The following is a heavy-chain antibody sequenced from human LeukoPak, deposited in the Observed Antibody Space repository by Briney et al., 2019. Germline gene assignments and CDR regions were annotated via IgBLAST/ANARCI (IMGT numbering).Heavy chain of an antibody. CDR1: GFTFSSYA. D-gene: IGHD5-12*01. CDR3: ARDLYSGSFY. V-gene: IGHV3-23*01. CDR2: ISGSGGST. Sequence: TGGSLRLSCAVSGFTFSSYAMSWVRQAPGKGLEWVSAISGSGGSTYYADSVKGRFTISRDNSKNTLYLQMNSLRAEDTAVYYCARDLYSGSFYWGQGTLVTVSS. J-gene: IGHJ4*02.